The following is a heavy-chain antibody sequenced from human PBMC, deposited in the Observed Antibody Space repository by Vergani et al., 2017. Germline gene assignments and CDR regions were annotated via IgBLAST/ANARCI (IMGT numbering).Heavy chain of an antibody. CDR1: GGSISSGGYS. CDR3: ARGGDGYNYSVDY. D-gene: IGHD5-24*01. CDR2: IYYSGST. V-gene: IGHV4-30-2*05. J-gene: IGHJ4*02. Sequence: QLQLQESGSGLVKPSQTLSLTCAVSGGSISSGGYSWSWIRQPPGKGLEWIGYIYYSGSTYYNPSLKSRVTISVDTSKNQFSLKLSSVTAADTAVYYCARGGDGYNYSVDYGGQGTLVTVSS.